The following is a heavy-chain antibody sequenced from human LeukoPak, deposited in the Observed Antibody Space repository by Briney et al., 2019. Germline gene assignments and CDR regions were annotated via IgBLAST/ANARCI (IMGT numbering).Heavy chain of an antibody. Sequence: GASVKVSCKASGYTGTGYYMHWVRQAPGQGLEWMGWINPNSGGTNYAQKFQGRVTMTRDTSISTAYMELSRLRSDDTAVYYCARVADNWNEVFYYFDDWGQGTLVTVSS. CDR1: GYTGTGYY. CDR2: INPNSGGT. J-gene: IGHJ4*02. D-gene: IGHD1-1*01. V-gene: IGHV1-2*02. CDR3: ARVADNWNEVFYYFDD.